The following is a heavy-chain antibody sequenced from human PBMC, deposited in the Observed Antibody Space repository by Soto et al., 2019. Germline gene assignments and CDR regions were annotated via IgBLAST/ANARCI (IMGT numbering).Heavy chain of an antibody. CDR1: GFTFSNAW. J-gene: IGHJ4*02. CDR2: IKSKTDGGTT. Sequence: EVQVVESGGGLVKPGGSLRLSCAASGFTFSNAWMNWVRQAPGKGLEWVGRIKSKTDGGTTDYAAPVKGRFTISRDDSKNTLYLQMNSLKTEDTAVYYCTTDDDYVWGSYRFSLIDYWGQGTLVTVSS. V-gene: IGHV3-15*07. CDR3: TTDDDYVWGSYRFSLIDY. D-gene: IGHD3-16*02.